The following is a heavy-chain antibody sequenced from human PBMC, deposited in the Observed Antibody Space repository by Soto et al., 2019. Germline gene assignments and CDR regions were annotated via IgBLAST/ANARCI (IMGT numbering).Heavy chain of an antibody. CDR1: GYSFTIYW. J-gene: IGHJ6*02. D-gene: IGHD3-22*01. CDR2: IYPGDSDT. CDR3: ARHGPRVYYDNSDYYYYGMDV. V-gene: IGHV5-51*01. Sequence: GESLKISCKGSGYSFTIYWIGWVRQMPGKGLECMGIIYPGDSDTRYSPSFQGQVTISADKSISTAYLQWSSRKASDTAMYYCARHGPRVYYDNSDYYYYGMDVWGQGTTVTVSS.